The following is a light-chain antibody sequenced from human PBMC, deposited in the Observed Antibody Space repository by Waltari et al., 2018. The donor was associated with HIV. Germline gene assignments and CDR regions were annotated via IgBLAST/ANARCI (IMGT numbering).Light chain of an antibody. CDR2: DDN. V-gene: IGLV3-21*04. J-gene: IGLJ2*01. Sequence: SYVLTQPPSVSVAPGKTARITCGGNNIGSKSVHWYQQRPGQAPVLIIYDDNDRPSGIPERFSGSNSGNTATLTISRVEAGDEADYYCQVWDSGSDRVVFGGVTKVTVL. CDR3: QVWDSGSDRVV. CDR1: NIGSKS.